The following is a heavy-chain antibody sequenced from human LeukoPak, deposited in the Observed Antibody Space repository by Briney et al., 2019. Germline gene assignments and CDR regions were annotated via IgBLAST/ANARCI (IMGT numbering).Heavy chain of an antibody. CDR3: ARVRSYDSTGSYYDGGGDFDY. CDR2: IYYSGTT. Sequence: SETLSLTCTAISSRTYYWGWIRQSPGQGLEWIGNIYYSGTTYYNPPLKSRVTISLDTSTNQLSLRLSSVTAADTAVYYCARVRSYDSTGSYYDGGGDFDYWGQGTLVTVSS. CDR1: ISSRTYY. D-gene: IGHD3-22*01. V-gene: IGHV4-39*07. J-gene: IGHJ4*02.